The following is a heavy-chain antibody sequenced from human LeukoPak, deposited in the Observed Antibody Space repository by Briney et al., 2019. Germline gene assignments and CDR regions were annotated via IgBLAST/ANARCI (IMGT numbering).Heavy chain of an antibody. CDR2: ISSSSSYI. V-gene: IGHV3-21*01. Sequence: GGSLRLSCAASGFTFSSYSMNWVRQAPGKGLEWVSSISSSSSYIYYADSVKGRFTISRDNAKNSLYLQMNSLRAEDTAVYYCARDLRYYYDSSSSPDYWGQGTLVTVSS. J-gene: IGHJ4*02. D-gene: IGHD3-22*01. CDR3: ARDLRYYYDSSSSPDY. CDR1: GFTFSSYS.